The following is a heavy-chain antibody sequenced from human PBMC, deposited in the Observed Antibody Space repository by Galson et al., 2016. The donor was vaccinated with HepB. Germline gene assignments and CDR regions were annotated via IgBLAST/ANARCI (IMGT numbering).Heavy chain of an antibody. V-gene: IGHV3-11*01. D-gene: IGHD3-9*01. Sequence: SLRLSCAASGFTFTDYYMSWIRQAPGKGLEWIAYISSSGTSISYADSVKGRFTISRDNAKNSLYLKMNSLRVEDTAVYYCAREYLTVDYWGQGTLVTVSS. J-gene: IGHJ4*02. CDR3: AREYLTVDY. CDR1: GFTFTDYY. CDR2: ISSSGTSI.